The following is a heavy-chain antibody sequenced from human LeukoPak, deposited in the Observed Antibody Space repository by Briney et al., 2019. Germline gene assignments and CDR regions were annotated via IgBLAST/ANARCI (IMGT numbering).Heavy chain of an antibody. D-gene: IGHD1-26*01. CDR3: AKGLFVGALDY. V-gene: IGHV3-21*01. Sequence: GGSLRLSCAASGFTFSSYSMNWVRQAPGKGLEWVSSISSSSSYIYYADSVKGRFTISRDNSKNTLYLQMNSLRAEDTAVYYCAKGLFVGALDYWGQGTLVTVSS. J-gene: IGHJ4*02. CDR2: ISSSSSYI. CDR1: GFTFSSYS.